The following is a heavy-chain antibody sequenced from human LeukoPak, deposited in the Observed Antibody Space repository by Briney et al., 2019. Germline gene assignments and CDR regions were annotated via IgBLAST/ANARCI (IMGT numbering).Heavy chain of an antibody. CDR1: GGSFSGYY. V-gene: IGHV4-34*01. J-gene: IGHJ4*02. CDR2: INHSGST. CDR3: ARGRIVNIAARLGDNPTHDY. Sequence: SETLSLTCAVYGGSFSGYYWSWIRQPPGKGLEWIGEINHSGSTNYNPSLKSRVTISVDTSKNQFSLKLSSVTAADTAVYYCARGRIVNIAARLGDNPTHDYWSQGTLVTVSS. D-gene: IGHD6-6*01.